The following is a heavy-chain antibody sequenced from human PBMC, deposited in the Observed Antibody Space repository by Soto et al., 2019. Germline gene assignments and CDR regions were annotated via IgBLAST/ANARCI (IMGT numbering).Heavy chain of an antibody. CDR1: GYTFINFD. V-gene: IGHV1-8*02. J-gene: IGHJ5*02. D-gene: IGHD6-13*01. CDR3: ARMASAGTLNWFDP. CDR2: MNPGSGKT. Sequence: ASVKVSCKASGYTFINFDISWVRQAAGQGLEWLGWMNPGSGKTGYASKFQGRVAMTRDASTGTSHLELSSLTSDDTAVYYCARMASAGTLNWFDPWGQGTLVTVS.